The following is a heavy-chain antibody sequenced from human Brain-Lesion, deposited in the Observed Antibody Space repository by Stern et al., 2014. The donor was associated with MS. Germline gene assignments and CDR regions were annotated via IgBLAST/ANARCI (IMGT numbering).Heavy chain of an antibody. CDR3: ARVPDYGDAFFDY. V-gene: IGHV4-30-4*01. CDR2: LHFSGGT. CDR1: GGSISSGYNS. Sequence: QVQLQESGPGLVKPSQTLSLTCTVSGGSISSGYNSLSWIRQPPGKGPEWIGYLHFSGGTYFNPSLKSRATISADTSKNQFSLKLNSMTAADTAVYYCARVPDYGDAFFDYWGQGILVTVSS. J-gene: IGHJ4*02. D-gene: IGHD4-17*01.